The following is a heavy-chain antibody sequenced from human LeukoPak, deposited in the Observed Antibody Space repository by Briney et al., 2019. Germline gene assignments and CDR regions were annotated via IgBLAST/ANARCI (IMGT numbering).Heavy chain of an antibody. Sequence: SETLSLTCTVSGGSISSITYYWGWIRQPPGKGLEWVGHMYYRGNTFYNPSLKSRVTISVDTSKNQFSLKLRSVTAADTAVYYCARAHSGGLWFGDSNWFDPWGQGTLVTVSS. CDR1: GGSISSITYY. CDR2: MYYRGNT. D-gene: IGHD3-10*01. CDR3: ARAHSGGLWFGDSNWFDP. V-gene: IGHV4-39*07. J-gene: IGHJ5*02.